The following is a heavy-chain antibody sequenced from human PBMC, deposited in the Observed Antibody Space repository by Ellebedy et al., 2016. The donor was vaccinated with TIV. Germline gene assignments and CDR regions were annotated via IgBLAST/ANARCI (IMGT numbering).Heavy chain of an antibody. CDR3: AKVGYGDYVFDY. D-gene: IGHD4-17*01. J-gene: IGHJ4*02. Sequence: GGSLRLXCAASGFTFSSYAMSWVRQAPGKGLEWVSAISGSGGSTYYADSVKGRFTISRDNSKNTLYLQMNSLRAEDTAVYYCAKVGYGDYVFDYWGQGTLVTVSS. V-gene: IGHV3-23*01. CDR2: ISGSGGST. CDR1: GFTFSSYA.